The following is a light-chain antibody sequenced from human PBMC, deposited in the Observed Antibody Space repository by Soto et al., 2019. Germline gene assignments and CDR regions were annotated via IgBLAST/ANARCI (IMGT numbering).Light chain of an antibody. CDR3: QQYNYFWA. CDR2: KAS. CDR1: QSIGNW. J-gene: IGKJ1*01. Sequence: DIQMTQSPSTLSASVGDRVTITCRASQSIGNWLAWYQQKPGKAPKLLIYKASTLKSGVPSRFSGSGSGTEFSLTISSLQPDDFATYYCQQYNYFWAFGQGTKVDIK. V-gene: IGKV1-5*03.